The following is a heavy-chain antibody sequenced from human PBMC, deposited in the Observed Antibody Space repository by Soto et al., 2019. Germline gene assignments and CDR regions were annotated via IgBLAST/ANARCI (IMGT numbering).Heavy chain of an antibody. J-gene: IGHJ4*02. D-gene: IGHD3-10*01. Sequence: QVQLVQSGAEVKKPGASVKVSCKASGYTFSNYALHWVRQAPGQRLEWMGWINADNGNTKYSQKFQGRGTFTMDTSASTAYMSLSSLRSEDTAVYYCASPTYGSGNYYWGQGTLVTVSS. CDR3: ASPTYGSGNYY. CDR2: INADNGNT. CDR1: GYTFSNYA. V-gene: IGHV1-3*01.